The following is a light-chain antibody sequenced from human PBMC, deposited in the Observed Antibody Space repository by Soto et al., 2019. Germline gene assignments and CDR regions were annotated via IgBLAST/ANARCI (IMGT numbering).Light chain of an antibody. CDR1: QSISSW. CDR2: DAS. V-gene: IGKV1-5*01. J-gene: IGKJ4*01. Sequence: DIQMTQSPSTLSASVGDIVTINFRASQSISSWLAWYQQKPGKAPKLLIFDASSLESGTPSRFSGRRSGTQFTLTINGLQPDDFATYYCQQYDNYKPLTFGGGTKVDIK. CDR3: QQYDNYKPLT.